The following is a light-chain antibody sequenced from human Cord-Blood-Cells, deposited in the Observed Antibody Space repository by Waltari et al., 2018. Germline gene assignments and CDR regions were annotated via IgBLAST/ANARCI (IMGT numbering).Light chain of an antibody. Sequence: QSALTQPASVSGSPGQSITISCTGTSSDVGSYNLVSWYQQHPGKAPKLMIYEGSKRPSGVSNRCSGSKSGSTASLTSSGLQAEDEADYYCCSYAGSWVFGGGTKLTVL. J-gene: IGLJ3*02. CDR3: CSYAGSWV. CDR2: EGS. V-gene: IGLV2-23*01. CDR1: SSDVGSYNL.